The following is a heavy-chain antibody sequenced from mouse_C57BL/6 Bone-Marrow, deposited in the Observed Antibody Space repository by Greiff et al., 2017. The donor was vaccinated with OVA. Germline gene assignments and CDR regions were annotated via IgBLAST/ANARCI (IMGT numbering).Heavy chain of an antibody. J-gene: IGHJ2*01. Sequence: EVKLVESGGDLVKPGGSLKLSCAASGFTFSSYGMSWVRQTPDKRLEWVATISSGGSYTYYPDSVKGRFTISRDNAKNTLYLQMSSLKSEDTAMYYCARRKTGTGDYWGQGTTLTVSS. CDR1: GFTFSSYG. V-gene: IGHV5-6*02. CDR2: ISSGGSYT. D-gene: IGHD4-1*01. CDR3: ARRKTGTGDY.